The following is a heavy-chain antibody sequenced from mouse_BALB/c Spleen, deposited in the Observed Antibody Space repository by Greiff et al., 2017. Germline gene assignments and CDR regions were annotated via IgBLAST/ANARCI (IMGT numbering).Heavy chain of an antibody. V-gene: IGHV1-7*01. CDR1: GYTFTSYW. CDR3: ARDGTVSAY. J-gene: IGHJ3*01. D-gene: IGHD1-1*01. CDR2: INPSTGYT. Sequence: QVQLKESGAELAKPGASVKMSCKASGYTFTSYWMHWVKQRPGQGLEWIGYINPSTGYTEYNQKFKDKATLTADKSSSTAYMQLSSLTSEDSAVYYCARDGTVSAYWGQGTLVTVSA.